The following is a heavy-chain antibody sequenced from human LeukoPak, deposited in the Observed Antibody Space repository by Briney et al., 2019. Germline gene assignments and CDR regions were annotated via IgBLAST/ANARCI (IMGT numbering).Heavy chain of an antibody. J-gene: IGHJ6*03. CDR1: GGSFSGYY. D-gene: IGHD3-10*01. CDR3: ARGRGNYGSGSYYYYYYYMDV. V-gene: IGHV4-34*01. CDR2: INHSGST. Sequence: PSETLSLTCAAYGGSFSGYYWSWIRQPPGKGLEWIGEINHSGSTNYNPSLKSRVTISVDTSKNQFSLKLSSVTAADTAVYYCARGRGNYGSGSYYYYYYYMDVWGKGTTVTVSS.